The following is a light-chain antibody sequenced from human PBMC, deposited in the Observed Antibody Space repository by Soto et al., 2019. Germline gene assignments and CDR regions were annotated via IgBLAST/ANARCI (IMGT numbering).Light chain of an antibody. V-gene: IGLV2-18*02. CDR2: EVN. J-gene: IGLJ1*01. CDR1: SSDVGSHKS. CDR3: SAYIASITSHV. Sequence: QSALTQPPSMSGSPGQSVTISCSGSSSDVGSHKSVSWYKQAPGTSPKLMIFEVNNRPSGVPDRFSESKSGNTASLTISGLQPEDEADYYCSAYIASITSHVFGTGTKVTVL.